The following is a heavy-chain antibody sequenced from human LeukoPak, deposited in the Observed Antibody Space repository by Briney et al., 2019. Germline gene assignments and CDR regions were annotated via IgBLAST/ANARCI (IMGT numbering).Heavy chain of an antibody. J-gene: IGHJ1*01. V-gene: IGHV3-74*01. Sequence: GGSLRLSCAASGFTFSTYWMHWVRQAPGKGLVWVSRIKSDGSTNYADSVKGRFTISRDNDKNTVSLQMNSLRAEDTGVYYCARAPSEIGGYYPEYFRHWGQGTLVNVSS. D-gene: IGHD3-22*01. CDR1: GFTFSTYW. CDR3: ARAPSEIGGYYPEYFRH. CDR2: IKSDGST.